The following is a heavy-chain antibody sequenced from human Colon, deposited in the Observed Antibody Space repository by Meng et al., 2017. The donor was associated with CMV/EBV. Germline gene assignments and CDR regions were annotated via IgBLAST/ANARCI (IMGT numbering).Heavy chain of an antibody. CDR3: ASRDY. CDR2: INTDGSTT. Sequence: VQLVESGGGLVQPGGSLRLSFAASGFTFSSKWMHWVRQGPGKGLVWVSRINTDGSTTYYADSVKGRFTISRDNAKNTLYLQMNSLRAEDTAVYYCASRDYWGQGTLVTVSS. J-gene: IGHJ4*02. CDR1: GFTFSSKW. V-gene: IGHV3-74*01.